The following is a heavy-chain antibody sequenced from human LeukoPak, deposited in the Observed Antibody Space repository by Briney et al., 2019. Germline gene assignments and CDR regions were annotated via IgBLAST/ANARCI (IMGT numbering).Heavy chain of an antibody. CDR3: ARITRDYYDSSGYYPTADY. CDR2: IYYSGST. CDR1: GGSISSGDYY. V-gene: IGHV4-30-4*01. Sequence: SQTLSLTCTVSGGSISSGDYYWSWIRQPPGKGLEWIGYIYYSGSTYYNPSLKSRVTISVDTSKNQFSLKLSSVTAADTAVYYCARITRDYYDSSGYYPTADYWGQGTLVTVSS. J-gene: IGHJ4*02. D-gene: IGHD3-22*01.